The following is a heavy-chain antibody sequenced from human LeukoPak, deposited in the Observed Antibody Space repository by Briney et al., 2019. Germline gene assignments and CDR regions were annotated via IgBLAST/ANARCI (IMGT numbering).Heavy chain of an antibody. D-gene: IGHD2-15*01. V-gene: IGHV5-51*01. J-gene: IGHJ4*02. Sequence: GESLKISCKGSGYSFTSYWIGWVRQMPGKGLEWMGIIYPGDSDTIYSPSFQGQVTISADKSISTAYLQWSSLKASDTAMYYCAGAVRYCSGGSCYRYFDYWGQGTLVTVSS. CDR1: GYSFTSYW. CDR3: AGAVRYCSGGSCYRYFDY. CDR2: IYPGDSDT.